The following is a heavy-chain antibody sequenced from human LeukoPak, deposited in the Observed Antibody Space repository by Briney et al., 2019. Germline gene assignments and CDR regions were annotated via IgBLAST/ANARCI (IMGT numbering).Heavy chain of an antibody. CDR1: GGSISSSSYY. V-gene: IGHV4-39*01. CDR3: ARQIIRSFDY. J-gene: IGHJ4*02. CDR2: IYYSGST. D-gene: IGHD3-10*01. Sequence: PSETLSLTCTVSGGSISSSSYYWGWIRQPPGKGLEWIGSIYYSGSTYYNPSLKSRVTISVDTSKNQISLKLSSVTAADTAVYYCARQIIRSFDYWGQGTLVTVSS.